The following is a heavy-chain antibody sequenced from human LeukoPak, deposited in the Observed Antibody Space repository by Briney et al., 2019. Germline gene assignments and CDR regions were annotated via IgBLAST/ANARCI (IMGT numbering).Heavy chain of an antibody. CDR2: IIPILGIA. D-gene: IGHD1-26*01. CDR3: ARDYAPRASGSAGWFDP. Sequence: ASVKVSCKASGGTFSSYAISWVRQAPGQGLEWMGRIIPILGIANYAQKFQGRVTITADKSTSTAYMELSSLRSEDTAVYYCARDYAPRASGSAGWFDPWGQGTLVTVSS. CDR1: GGTFSSYA. V-gene: IGHV1-69*04. J-gene: IGHJ5*02.